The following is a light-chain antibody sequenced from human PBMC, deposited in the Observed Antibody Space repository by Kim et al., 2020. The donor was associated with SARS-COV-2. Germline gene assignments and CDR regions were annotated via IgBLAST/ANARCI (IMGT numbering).Light chain of an antibody. CDR1: SGSIASNY. CDR2: EDN. Sequence: LTQPHSVSESPGKTVTISCTRSSGSIASNYVQWYQQRPGSAPTTVIYEDNQRPSGVPDRFSGSIDSSSNSASLTISGLKTEDEADHYCQSYDSSNPWVFGGGTKLTVL. CDR3: QSYDSSNPWV. V-gene: IGLV6-57*03. J-gene: IGLJ3*02.